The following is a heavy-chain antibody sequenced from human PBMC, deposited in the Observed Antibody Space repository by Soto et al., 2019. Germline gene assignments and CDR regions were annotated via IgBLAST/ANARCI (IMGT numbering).Heavy chain of an antibody. Sequence: GGSLRLSCAASGFTFSNHWMHWVRQAPGKGLFWVSRIYNDGSITDYADSVKGRFTISRDNAKNTLYLQMNSLTAEDTAVYHCATEYWVTDYWGQGTLVTVSS. CDR1: GFTFSNHW. D-gene: IGHD2-15*01. CDR3: ATEYWVTDY. J-gene: IGHJ4*02. CDR2: IYNDGSIT. V-gene: IGHV3-74*01.